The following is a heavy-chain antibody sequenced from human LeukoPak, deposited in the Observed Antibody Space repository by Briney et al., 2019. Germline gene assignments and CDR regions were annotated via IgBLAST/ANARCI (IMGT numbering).Heavy chain of an antibody. D-gene: IGHD6-13*01. V-gene: IGHV1-2*02. Sequence: ASVKVSCKASGYTFTGYYMHWVRQAPGQGLEWMGWINPNSGGTNYAQKFQGRVTMTRDTSISTAYMELGSLRSEDTAVYYCARGPGQRRAAAGLNWFDPWGQGTLVTVSS. CDR2: INPNSGGT. CDR1: GYTFTGYY. CDR3: ARGPGQRRAAAGLNWFDP. J-gene: IGHJ5*02.